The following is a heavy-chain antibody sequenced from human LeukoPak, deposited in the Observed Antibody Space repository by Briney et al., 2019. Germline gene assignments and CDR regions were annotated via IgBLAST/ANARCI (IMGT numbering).Heavy chain of an antibody. J-gene: IGHJ1*01. D-gene: IGHD2-8*01. Sequence: SETLSLTCTVSGGSISSSSYYWGWIRQPPGKGLEWIGSIYYSGSTYYNPSLKSRVTISVDTSKNQFSLKLSSVTAADTAVYYCARTKEDFQHWGQGTLVTVSS. V-gene: IGHV4-39*01. CDR1: GGSISSSSYY. CDR2: IYYSGST. CDR3: ARTKEDFQH.